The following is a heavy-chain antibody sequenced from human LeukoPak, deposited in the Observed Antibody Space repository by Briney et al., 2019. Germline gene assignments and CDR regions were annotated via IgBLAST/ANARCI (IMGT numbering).Heavy chain of an antibody. CDR3: ARDLGYCSSTSCLGYYYYYMDV. Sequence: SVKVSCKASGGTFSSYAISWVRQAPGQGLEWMGGIIPIFGTANYAQKFQGRVTITADESTSTAYMELSSLRSEDTAVYYCARDLGYCSSTSCLGYYYYYMDVWGKGTTVTVSS. CDR2: IIPIFGTA. V-gene: IGHV1-69*13. CDR1: GGTFSSYA. D-gene: IGHD2-2*01. J-gene: IGHJ6*03.